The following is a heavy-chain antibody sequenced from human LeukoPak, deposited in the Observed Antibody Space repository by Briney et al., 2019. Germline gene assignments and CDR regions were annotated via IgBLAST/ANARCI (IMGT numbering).Heavy chain of an antibody. Sequence: GGSLRLSCAASGFTFSSYSMNWVRQAPGKGLEWVSYISSSSSTIYYADSVKGRFTISRDNAKNSLYLQMNSLRAEDTAVYYCARVCRDCYSPWFDPWGQGTLVTVSS. V-gene: IGHV3-48*01. D-gene: IGHD2-21*02. J-gene: IGHJ5*02. CDR1: GFTFSSYS. CDR2: ISSSSSTI. CDR3: ARVCRDCYSPWFDP.